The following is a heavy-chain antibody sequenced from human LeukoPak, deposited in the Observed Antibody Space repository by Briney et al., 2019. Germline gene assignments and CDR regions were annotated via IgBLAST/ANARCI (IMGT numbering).Heavy chain of an antibody. CDR1: GFTFSSYG. CDR2: ISYDGSNK. Sequence: GGSLRLSCAASGFTFSSYGVHWVRQAPGKGLEWVAVISYDGSNKYYADSVKGRFTISRDNSKNTLYLQMNSLRAEDTAVYYCAKDYVVATSTHIVWGQGTLVTVSS. CDR3: AKDYVVATSTHIV. V-gene: IGHV3-30*18. J-gene: IGHJ4*02. D-gene: IGHD5-12*01.